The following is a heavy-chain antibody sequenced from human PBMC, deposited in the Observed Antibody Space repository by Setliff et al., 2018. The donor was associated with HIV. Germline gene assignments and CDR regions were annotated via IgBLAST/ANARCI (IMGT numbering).Heavy chain of an antibody. J-gene: IGHJ4*02. CDR2: IGGHGSII. D-gene: IGHD3-16*01. CDR3: AAVPWGHSSLIIDH. V-gene: IGHV3-48*04. CDR1: ELTFSGYG. Sequence: GGSLRLSCAASELTFSGYGMYWVRQAPGKGLEWISFIGGHGSIIHYADSVKGRFTISRDNAKNSVYLQMHSLRVEDTAVYYCAAVPWGHSSLIIDHWGQGTPVTVSS.